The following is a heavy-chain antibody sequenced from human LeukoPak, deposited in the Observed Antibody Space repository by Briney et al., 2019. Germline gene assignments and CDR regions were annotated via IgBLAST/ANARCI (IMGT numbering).Heavy chain of an antibody. CDR2: MNTTRSYI. CDR3: ARDWVANGYREAFDI. Sequence: GGTLRLSCAASGFTFSSYSMNWVRQAPGKGLEWVSSMNTTRSYIYQGDLVKGRFTISRDNAKNSLYLQMNSLRAEDTAVYYCARDWVANGYREAFDIWGQGTMV. V-gene: IGHV3-21*01. J-gene: IGHJ3*02. CDR1: GFTFSSYS. D-gene: IGHD5-24*01.